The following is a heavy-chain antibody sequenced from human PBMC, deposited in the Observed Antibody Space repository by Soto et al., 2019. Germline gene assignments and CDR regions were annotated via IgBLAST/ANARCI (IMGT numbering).Heavy chain of an antibody. CDR1: GFTFSSYA. D-gene: IGHD4-17*01. V-gene: IGHV3-23*01. CDR3: VKDYTVTIEYFDY. J-gene: IGHJ4*02. CDR2: ISGSGGST. Sequence: EVQLLESGGGLVQPGGSLRLSCAASGFTFSSYAMSWVRQAPGKGLEWVSAISGSGGSTYYADSVKGRFTISRDNSKNTLYLQMNSLRAEDTAVYYCVKDYTVTIEYFDYWGQGTLVTVSS.